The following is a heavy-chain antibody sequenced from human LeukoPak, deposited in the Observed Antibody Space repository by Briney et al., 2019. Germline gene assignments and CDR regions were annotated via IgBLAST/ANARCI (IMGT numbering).Heavy chain of an antibody. D-gene: IGHD5-18*01. J-gene: IGHJ6*03. CDR3: ARDLMGGGQLWFEKGDYYYMDV. V-gene: IGHV4-59*12. Sequence: SETLSLTCTVSGGSISSYYWSWIRQPPGKGLEWIGYIYYSGSTNYNPSLKSRVTISVDTSKNQFSLKLSSVTAADTAVYYCARDLMGGGQLWFEKGDYYYMDVWGKGTTVTVSS. CDR2: IYYSGST. CDR1: GGSISSYY.